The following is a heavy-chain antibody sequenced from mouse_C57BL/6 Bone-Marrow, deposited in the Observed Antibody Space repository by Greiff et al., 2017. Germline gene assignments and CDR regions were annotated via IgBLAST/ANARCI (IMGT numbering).Heavy chain of an antibody. J-gene: IGHJ2*01. V-gene: IGHV1-81*01. Sequence: QVQLQQSGAELARPGASVKLSCKASGYTFTSSGISWVKQRTGQGLEWIGEIYPRSGNPYYNEQFKGKATLPADQPSSTAYMELRSLTSEDSAVYFCARGVGFITTVVESCRDYWGQGTTLTVSA. D-gene: IGHD1-1*01. CDR3: ARGVGFITTVVESCRDY. CDR1: GYTFTSSG. CDR2: IYPRSGNP.